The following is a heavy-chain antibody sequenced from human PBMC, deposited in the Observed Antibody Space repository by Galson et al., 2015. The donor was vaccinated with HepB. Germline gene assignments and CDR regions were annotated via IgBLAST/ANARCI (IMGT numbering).Heavy chain of an antibody. CDR1: GFTFSNYW. D-gene: IGHD1/OR15-1a*01. CDR3: ARAPPYNWNNYYYYGMDV. J-gene: IGHJ6*02. Sequence: SLRLSCAASGFTFSNYWMKWVRQAPGKGLEWVANINKDGSERNYVDSVRGRFTISRDNAKNSLFLQMNSLRAEDTAVYYCARAPPYNWNNYYYYGMDVWGQGTTVTVSS. CDR2: INKDGSER. V-gene: IGHV3-7*01.